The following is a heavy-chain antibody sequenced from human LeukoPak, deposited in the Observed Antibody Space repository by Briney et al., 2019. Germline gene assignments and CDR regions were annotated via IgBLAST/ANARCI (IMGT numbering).Heavy chain of an antibody. V-gene: IGHV3-30*18. CDR2: ISYDGSNK. CDR3: AKDFFYYDSSTTFDY. CDR1: GFTFSSYG. D-gene: IGHD3-22*01. Sequence: GGSLRLSCAASGFTFSSYGMHWVRQAPGKGLEWVAVISYDGSNKYYADSVKGRFTISRDNSKNTLYLQMNSLRAEDTAVYYCAKDFFYYDSSTTFDYWGQGTLVTVSS. J-gene: IGHJ4*02.